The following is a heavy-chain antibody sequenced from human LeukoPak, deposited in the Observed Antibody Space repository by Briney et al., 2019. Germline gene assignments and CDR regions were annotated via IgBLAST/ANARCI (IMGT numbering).Heavy chain of an antibody. V-gene: IGHV4-34*01. D-gene: IGHD3-10*01. Sequence: PSETLSLTCVVYGGSFSGYYWSWIRQPPGKGLEWIGEINHSGSTNYNPSLKSRVTISVDTSKNQFSLKLSSVTAADTAVYYCARGRYLLWFGVNWFDPWGQGNLVTVSS. CDR3: ARGRYLLWFGVNWFDP. CDR1: GGSFSGYY. CDR2: INHSGST. J-gene: IGHJ5*02.